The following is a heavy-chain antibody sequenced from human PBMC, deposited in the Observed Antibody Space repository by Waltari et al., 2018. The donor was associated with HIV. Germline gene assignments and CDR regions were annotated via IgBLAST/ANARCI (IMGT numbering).Heavy chain of an antibody. CDR1: GLTVRSNY. D-gene: IGHD1-26*01. J-gene: IGHJ6*02. V-gene: IGHV3-53*01. Sequence: EVQLVESGGGLIEPGGSLRLSCAASGLTVRSNYMSWVRQAPGNGLEWVSVIYSGGSRYYADSVKGRFTISRDNSKNTLSLHMNSLGPEDTAVYYCARDPRSSGYYGMDVWGQGTTVTVSS. CDR3: ARDPRSSGYYGMDV. CDR2: IYSGGSR.